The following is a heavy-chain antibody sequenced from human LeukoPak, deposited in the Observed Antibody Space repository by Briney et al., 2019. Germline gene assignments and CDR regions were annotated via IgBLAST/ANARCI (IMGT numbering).Heavy chain of an antibody. CDR3: ASHSSSWYGFDY. CDR1: GCTVSSNH. Sequence: GGSLRLSCAASGCTVSSNHMSWVRQAPGKGLEWVSVIYSGGSTYYADSVKGRFTISRDNSKNTLYLQMNSLRAEDTAVYYCASHSSSWYGFDYWGQGTLVTVSS. CDR2: IYSGGST. J-gene: IGHJ4*02. D-gene: IGHD6-13*01. V-gene: IGHV3-53*01.